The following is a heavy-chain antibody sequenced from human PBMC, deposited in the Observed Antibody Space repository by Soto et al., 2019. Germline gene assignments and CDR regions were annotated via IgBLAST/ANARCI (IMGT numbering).Heavy chain of an antibody. D-gene: IGHD2-8*01. CDR2: INHSGST. J-gene: IGHJ4*02. CDR1: GGSFSGYY. Sequence: QVQLQQWGAGLLKPSETLSLTCAVYGGSFSGYYWSWIRQPPGKGLEWIGEINHSGSTNYNASLKSRVTISVDTSKNQLSLKLSSVTAADTAVYYCARGSVRMVYVYWGQGTLVTVSS. CDR3: ARGSVRMVYVY. V-gene: IGHV4-34*01.